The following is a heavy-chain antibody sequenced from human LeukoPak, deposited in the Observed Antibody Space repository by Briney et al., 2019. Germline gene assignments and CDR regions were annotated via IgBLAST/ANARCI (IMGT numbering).Heavy chain of an antibody. D-gene: IGHD3-3*01. CDR2: IYPGDSDT. V-gene: IGHV5-51*01. CDR1: GYSFTTYW. J-gene: IGHJ3*01. CDR3: ARHQSGRRYDALEV. Sequence: GESLKISCKTSGYSFTTYWIDWVRQMPGKGLEWLGIIYPGDSDTTYSPSFQGQVTISVDKSTSTAYLQWTSLKASDTAMYYCARHQSGRRYDALEVWGQGTMVTVSS.